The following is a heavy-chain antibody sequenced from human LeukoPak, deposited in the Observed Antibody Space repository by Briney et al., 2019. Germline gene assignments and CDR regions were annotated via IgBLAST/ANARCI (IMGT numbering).Heavy chain of an antibody. CDR2: ISYDGSNK. CDR1: GFIFSSSV. D-gene: IGHD3-10*01. V-gene: IGHV3-30-3*01. CDR3: ARDLSGSGSYSNVPWFDP. Sequence: GGSLRLSCAASGFIFSSSVMHWVRQAPGRGLEWVALISYDGSNKYYTDSVKGRFTISRDNSKNTLYLQMNSLRAGDTAVYYCARDLSGSGSYSNVPWFDPWGQGTPVTVSS. J-gene: IGHJ5*02.